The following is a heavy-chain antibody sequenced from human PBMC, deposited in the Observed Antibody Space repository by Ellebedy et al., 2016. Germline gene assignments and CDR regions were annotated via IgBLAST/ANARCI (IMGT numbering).Heavy chain of an antibody. Sequence: GSLRLXCAVYGGSFSGYYWSWIRQPPGKGLEWIGEIYHSGSTNYNPSLKSRVTISVDTSKNQFSLKLSSVTAADTAVYYCARLGGSNNHYYYYYYMDVWGKGTTVTVSS. J-gene: IGHJ6*03. CDR1: GGSFSGYY. V-gene: IGHV4-34*01. CDR3: ARLGGSNNHYYYYYYMDV. D-gene: IGHD1-14*01. CDR2: IYHSGST.